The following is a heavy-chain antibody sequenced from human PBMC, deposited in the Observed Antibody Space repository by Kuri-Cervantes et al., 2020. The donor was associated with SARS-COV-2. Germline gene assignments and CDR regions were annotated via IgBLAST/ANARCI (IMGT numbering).Heavy chain of an antibody. CDR3: ARGRYCSSTSCYPYYYYYYYMDV. D-gene: IGHD2-2*01. J-gene: IGHJ6*03. V-gene: IGHV4-61*09. Sequence: LRLSCAVSGVSVSSGTYYWSWIRQPAGKGLEWIGHIYASGSTNYNPSLKSRVTMSVDTSKNQFSLKLSSVTAADTAVYYCARGRYCSSTSCYPYYYYYYYMDVWGKGTTVAVSS. CDR1: GVSVSSGTYY. CDR2: IYASGST.